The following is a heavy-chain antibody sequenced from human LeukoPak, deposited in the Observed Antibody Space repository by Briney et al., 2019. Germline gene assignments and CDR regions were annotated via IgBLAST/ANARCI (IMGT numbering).Heavy chain of an antibody. CDR1: GGSISSYY. CDR3: ARDQLLSY. Sequence: NPSETLSLTCTVSGGSISSYYWSWIRQPPGKGLEWIGYIYYSGSTNYNPSLKSRVTISVDTSKNQFSLKLSSVTAADMAVYYCARDQLLSYWGQGTLVTVSS. J-gene: IGHJ4*02. D-gene: IGHD1-1*01. CDR2: IYYSGST. V-gene: IGHV4-59*01.